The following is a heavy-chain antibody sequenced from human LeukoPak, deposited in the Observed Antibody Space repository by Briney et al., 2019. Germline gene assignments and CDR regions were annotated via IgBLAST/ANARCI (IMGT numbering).Heavy chain of an antibody. V-gene: IGHV3-7*01. CDR1: GFMFTGYG. CDR3: ARDRRGVNFYYYYMDV. J-gene: IGHJ6*03. D-gene: IGHD3-10*01. Sequence: QAGGSLRLSCEASGFMFTGYGMSWVRQAPGKGLEGVANIKEDGSEKYYVDSVKGRFTISRDNPKKLLYLQMNSLRAEDTAVYYCARDRRGVNFYYYYMDVWGKGTSVIVSS. CDR2: IKEDGSEK.